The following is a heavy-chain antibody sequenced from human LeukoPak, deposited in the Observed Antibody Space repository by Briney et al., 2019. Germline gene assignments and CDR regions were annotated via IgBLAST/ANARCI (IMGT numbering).Heavy chain of an antibody. CDR1: GFTFSSYA. J-gene: IGHJ4*02. CDR2: ISGSGGST. V-gene: IGHV3-23*01. CDR3: AKGITMIVVAPDY. Sequence: GGSLRLSCAASGFTFSSYAMSWVRQVPGKGLEWVSAISGSGGSTYYADSVKGRFTISRDNSKNTLYLQMNSLRAEDTAVYYCAKGITMIVVAPDYWGQGTLVTVSS. D-gene: IGHD3-22*01.